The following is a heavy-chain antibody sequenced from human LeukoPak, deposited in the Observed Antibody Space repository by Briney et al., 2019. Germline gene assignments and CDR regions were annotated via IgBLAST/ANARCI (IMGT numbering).Heavy chain of an antibody. CDR1: GFTLSSYA. Sequence: GGSLRLACAASGFTLSSYAMHWVRQAPGKGLEWVAVISYDGSNKYYADSVKGRFNISRDNSKNTLYLQMNSLRAEDTAVYYCARVGQSYSTSGQALDHWGQGTLVSVSS. CDR2: ISYDGSNK. V-gene: IGHV3-30*04. CDR3: ARVGQSYSTSGQALDH. J-gene: IGHJ4*02. D-gene: IGHD2-8*01.